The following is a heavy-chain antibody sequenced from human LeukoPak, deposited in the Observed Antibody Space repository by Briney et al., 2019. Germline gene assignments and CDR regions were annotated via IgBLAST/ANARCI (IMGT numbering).Heavy chain of an antibody. CDR1: GFTFNNYA. Sequence: GGSLRLSCAASGFTFNNYAMNWVRQAPGEGLQWVSGIGAGGTYTYYADSVKGRFTISRDNSKNTLDLQMNSLRAEDTAVYYCAKGALYSSSWYFDYWGQGTLVTASS. J-gene: IGHJ4*02. D-gene: IGHD6-13*01. CDR3: AKGALYSSSWYFDY. CDR2: IGAGGTYT. V-gene: IGHV3-23*01.